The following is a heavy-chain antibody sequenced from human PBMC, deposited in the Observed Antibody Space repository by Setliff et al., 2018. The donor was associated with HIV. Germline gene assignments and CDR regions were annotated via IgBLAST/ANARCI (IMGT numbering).Heavy chain of an antibody. CDR3: AREGGREYDFWSGYYRPYYYYMDV. Sequence: ASVKVSCKASGYTFTNYYMQWVRQAPGQGLEWMGIINPSGGSATYAQKFQGRVTMTRDTSTSTVYMELSSLRSDDTAVYYCAREGGREYDFWSGYYRPYYYYMDVGGKGTTVTISS. CDR1: GYTFTNYY. CDR2: INPSGGSA. V-gene: IGHV1-46*01. D-gene: IGHD3-3*01. J-gene: IGHJ6*03.